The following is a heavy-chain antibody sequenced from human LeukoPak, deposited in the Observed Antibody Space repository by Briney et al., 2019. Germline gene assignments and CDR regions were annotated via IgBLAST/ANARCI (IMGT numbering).Heavy chain of an antibody. CDR3: AKDEENYYDSSGYSDY. CDR2: NSGSGGNT. Sequence: GGSLRLSCAASVFTFSSCAMSWLRHAPGKGLGGVSINSGSGGNTYYADSVKGRFTISRDNSKNTLYLQMNSLRAEDTAVYYCAKDEENYYDSSGYSDYWGQGTLVTVSS. D-gene: IGHD3-22*01. J-gene: IGHJ4*01. CDR1: VFTFSSCA. V-gene: IGHV3-23*01.